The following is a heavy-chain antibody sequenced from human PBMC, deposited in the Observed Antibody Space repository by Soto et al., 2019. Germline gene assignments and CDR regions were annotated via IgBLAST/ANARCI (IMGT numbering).Heavy chain of an antibody. CDR3: VRERTFDY. Sequence: PSFQGHVTISADKSISTAYLQWSSLKASDTAMYYCVRERTFDYWGQGTLVTVSS. J-gene: IGHJ4*02. V-gene: IGHV5-10-1*01.